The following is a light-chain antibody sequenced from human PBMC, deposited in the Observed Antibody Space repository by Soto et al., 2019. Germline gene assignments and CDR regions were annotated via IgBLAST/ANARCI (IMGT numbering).Light chain of an antibody. CDR2: EGS. J-gene: IGLJ2*01. CDR1: SSDIGGYDL. CDR3: CSFAGSNTFV. Sequence: QSALTQPASVSGSPGQSITVSCTGTSSDIGGYDLVSWYQQHPGKAPQLMIYEGSKRPSGVSNRFSGSKSGNTASLTISGLQTEDDADYYCCSFAGSNTFVFGGGTKLTVL. V-gene: IGLV2-23*03.